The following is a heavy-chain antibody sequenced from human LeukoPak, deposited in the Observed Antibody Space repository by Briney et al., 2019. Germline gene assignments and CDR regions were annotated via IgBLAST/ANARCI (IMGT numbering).Heavy chain of an antibody. CDR2: IYYSGST. J-gene: IGHJ5*02. Sequence: SETLSLTCAVYGGSFSDYYWSWIRQPPGKGLEWIGYIYYSGSTYYNPSLKSRVTISVGTSKNQFSLKLSSVTAADTAVYYCARGHGTMVRGARWFDPWGQGTLVTVSS. D-gene: IGHD3-10*01. CDR3: ARGHGTMVRGARWFDP. V-gene: IGHV4-30-4*01. CDR1: GGSFSDYY.